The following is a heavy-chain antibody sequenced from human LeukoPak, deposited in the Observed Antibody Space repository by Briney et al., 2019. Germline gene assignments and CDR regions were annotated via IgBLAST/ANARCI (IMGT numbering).Heavy chain of an antibody. D-gene: IGHD2-2*03. CDR3: ARARPGYCSSTSCYSFDY. CDR2: INPNSGGT. CDR1: GYTFTGYY. V-gene: IGHV1-2*02. J-gene: IGHJ4*02. Sequence: ASVKVSCKASGYTFTGYYMHWVRQAPGQGLEWMGWINPNSGGTNYAQKFRGRVTMTRDTSISTAYMELSRLRSDDTAVYYCARARPGYCSSTSCYSFDYWGQGTLVTVSS.